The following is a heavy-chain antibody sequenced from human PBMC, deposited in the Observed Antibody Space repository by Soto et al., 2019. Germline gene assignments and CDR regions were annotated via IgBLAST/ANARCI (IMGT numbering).Heavy chain of an antibody. CDR3: ARTGTQGGY. D-gene: IGHD1-1*01. J-gene: IGHJ4*02. V-gene: IGHV4-61*01. CDR1: GGSVSSSNQY. CDR2: ISYSGTT. Sequence: QVQLQESGPGLVKPSETLSLTCTVSGGSVSSSNQYWSWIRQPPGKGLEWIGYISYSGTTNYKPSHKSRVTISVDTSKNQFSLKLSSVTAADTAVYYCARTGTQGGYWGQGTLVTVSS.